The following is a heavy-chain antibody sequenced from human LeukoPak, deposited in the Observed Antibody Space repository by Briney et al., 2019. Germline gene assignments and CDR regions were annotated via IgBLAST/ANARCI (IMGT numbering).Heavy chain of an antibody. CDR1: GFTFSSYA. D-gene: IGHD3-22*01. CDR2: ISDSGCRT. Sequence: GGSLGLFCVASGFTFSSYAMSWVRQAPGKGLEWFSSISDSGCRTYYADSVKGRFTISRDNSKNTLYLKMKSLRAEDTAVYYCAKDLPDYYYDSSAYYYSPFDYWGQGTLVTVSS. V-gene: IGHV3-23*01. J-gene: IGHJ4*02. CDR3: AKDLPDYYYDSSAYYYSPFDY.